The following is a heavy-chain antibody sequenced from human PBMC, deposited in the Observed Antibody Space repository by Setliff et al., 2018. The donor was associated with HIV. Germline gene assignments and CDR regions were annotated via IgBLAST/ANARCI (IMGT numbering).Heavy chain of an antibody. V-gene: IGHV5-51*01. CDR3: AGRSSVESTVDF. CDR1: GYSFTSYW. J-gene: IGHJ4*02. CDR2: IFPRDSDT. D-gene: IGHD1-26*01. Sequence: PGESLKISCQASGYSFTSYWIGWVRQMPGTGPEWMGIIFPRDSDTRYSPSFQGLVTVSVDTSMNTAYLQWSSLKPSDTAIYYCAGRSSVESTVDFWGQGTLVTVTS.